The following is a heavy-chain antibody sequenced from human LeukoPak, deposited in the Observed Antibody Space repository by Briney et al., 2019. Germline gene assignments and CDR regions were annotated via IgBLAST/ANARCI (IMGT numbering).Heavy chain of an antibody. CDR1: GFTFTSFW. CDR3: VRENRGPDY. D-gene: IGHD1-14*01. J-gene: IGHJ4*02. V-gene: IGHV3-7*05. Sequence: LPGGSLRLSCASSGFTFTSFWMSWVRQTPGKGLEWVANINEDGSGQYYVDSVKGRFTISRDNAKNALYLQMNSLTAEDTAVYYCVRENRGPDYWGQGTLVTVSS. CDR2: INEDGSGQ.